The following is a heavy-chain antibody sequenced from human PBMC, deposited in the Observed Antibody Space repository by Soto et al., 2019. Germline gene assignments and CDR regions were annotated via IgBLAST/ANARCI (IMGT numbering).Heavy chain of an antibody. CDR3: ARATYYYDSSGYASIYFDY. J-gene: IGHJ4*02. CDR2: IDWDDDK. V-gene: IGHV2-70*11. Sequence: SGPTLVNPTQTLTLTCTFSGFSLSTSGMCVSWIRQPPGKALEWLARIDWDDDKYYSTSLKTRLTISKDTSKNQVVLTMTNMDPVDTATYYCARATYYYDSSGYASIYFDYWGQGTLVTISS. D-gene: IGHD3-22*01. CDR1: GFSLSTSGMC.